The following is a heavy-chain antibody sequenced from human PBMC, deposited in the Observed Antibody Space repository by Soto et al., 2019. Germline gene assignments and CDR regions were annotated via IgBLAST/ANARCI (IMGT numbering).Heavy chain of an antibody. J-gene: IGHJ4*02. CDR1: GDSITSSRYY. D-gene: IGHD2-2*01. V-gene: IGHV4-39*01. CDR3: ARQTASIVRQGDFDY. CDR2: IYYSGST. Sequence: QLVLQESGPGVVKPSETLSLTCSVSGDSITSSRYYWGWIRQTPQTGLEWIGSIYYSGSTFYNPSLKSRVTVSVDKSKNQFSLKLTSVSAADTSLYFCARQTASIVRQGDFDYWGQGTLVTVSS.